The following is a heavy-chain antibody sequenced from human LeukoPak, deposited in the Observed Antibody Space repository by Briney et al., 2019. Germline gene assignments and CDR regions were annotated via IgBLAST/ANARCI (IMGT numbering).Heavy chain of an antibody. CDR1: GGSISSSSYY. J-gene: IGHJ6*02. CDR3: ARVSRITIYGSGSSRRPYGMDV. V-gene: IGHV4-39*01. Sequence: PSETLSLTCTVSGGSISSSSYYWGWIRQPPGKGLEWIVSIYYSGSTYYNPSLKSRVTISVDTSKNQFSLKLSSVTAADTAVYYCARVSRITIYGSGSSRRPYGMDVWGQGTTVTVSS. D-gene: IGHD3-10*01. CDR2: IYYSGST.